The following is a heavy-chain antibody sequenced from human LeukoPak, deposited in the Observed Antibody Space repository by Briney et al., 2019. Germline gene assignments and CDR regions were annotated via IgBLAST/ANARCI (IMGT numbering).Heavy chain of an antibody. Sequence: GGSLRLSCAASGFTFSSYWMSWVRQAPGKGLEWVANIKQDGSEKYYVDSVKGRFTISRDNAKNSLYLQMNSLRAEDTAVYYCARGDYGDYQPYYYYGMDVWGQGTTVTVSS. CDR2: IKQDGSEK. CDR1: GFTFSSYW. D-gene: IGHD4-17*01. CDR3: ARGDYGDYQPYYYYGMDV. V-gene: IGHV3-7*01. J-gene: IGHJ6*02.